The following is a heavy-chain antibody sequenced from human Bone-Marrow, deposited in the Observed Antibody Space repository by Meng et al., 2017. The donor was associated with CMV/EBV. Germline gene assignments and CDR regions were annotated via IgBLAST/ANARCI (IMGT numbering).Heavy chain of an antibody. D-gene: IGHD6-6*01. J-gene: IGHJ4*02. CDR3: ARDGYYSSSSDVDY. Sequence: ASVKVSCKASGYTFTGYYMHWVLQAPGQGLEWMGWINPNSGGTNYAQKFQGRVTMTRDTSISTAYMELSRLRSDDTAVYYCARDGYYSSSSDVDYWGQGTLVTVSS. V-gene: IGHV1-2*02. CDR2: INPNSGGT. CDR1: GYTFTGYY.